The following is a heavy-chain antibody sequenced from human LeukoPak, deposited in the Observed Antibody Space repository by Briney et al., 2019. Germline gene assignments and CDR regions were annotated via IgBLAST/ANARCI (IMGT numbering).Heavy chain of an antibody. J-gene: IGHJ3*02. Sequence: PGGSLRLSCAASGFTFSSYGMHWVRQAPGKGLEWVAVIWPDGSNTNYGDSVKGRFTISRDNSKNTVYLQMNSLRAEDTAVYYCARDQLGTGSDFDAFDIWGQGTMVTVSS. V-gene: IGHV3-33*01. CDR3: ARDQLGTGSDFDAFDI. D-gene: IGHD1-26*01. CDR2: IWPDGSNT. CDR1: GFTFSSYG.